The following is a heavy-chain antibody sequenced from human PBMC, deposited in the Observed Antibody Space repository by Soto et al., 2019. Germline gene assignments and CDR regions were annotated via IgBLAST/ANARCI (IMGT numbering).Heavy chain of an antibody. Sequence: SVKVSCKASGGTFSTYTITWVRQAPGQGFERMGRIIPIIGIINYAQKFQGRVTITADKFTGTAYMELTRLRSDDTAVYYCAGDPDSHYNDSHAYSYPWGQGTLVTVSS. CDR3: AGDPDSHYNDSHAYSYP. D-gene: IGHD3-22*01. CDR2: IIPIIGII. CDR1: GGTFSTYT. J-gene: IGHJ5*02. V-gene: IGHV1-69*04.